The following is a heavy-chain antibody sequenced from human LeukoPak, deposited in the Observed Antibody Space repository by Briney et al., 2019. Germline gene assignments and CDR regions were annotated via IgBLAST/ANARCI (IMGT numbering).Heavy chain of an antibody. Sequence: GGSLRLSCAASGFNVSSNYMSWVRQAPGKGLEWVSVIYSGGSTYYADSVKGRFIISRDNSKNMLYLQMNSLRAEDTAVYYCARELPDWGLFDYWGQGTLVTVSS. CDR1: GFNVSSNY. J-gene: IGHJ4*02. D-gene: IGHD7-27*01. CDR2: IYSGGST. V-gene: IGHV3-53*01. CDR3: ARELPDWGLFDY.